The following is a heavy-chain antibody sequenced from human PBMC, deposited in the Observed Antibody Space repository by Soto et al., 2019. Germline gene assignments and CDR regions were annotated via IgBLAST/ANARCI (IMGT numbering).Heavy chain of an antibody. V-gene: IGHV6-1*01. D-gene: IGHD3-10*01. J-gene: IGHJ6*02. CDR3: SIGGITERGVVHFCDYGMDV. Sequence: SQTLSLTCAISGDSVSSNSAAWNWIRQSPSRGLEWLGRTYYRSKWYNDYAVSVKSRITINPDTSKNQFSLQLNSVTPEDTAVYDLSIGGITERGVVHFCDYGMDVWGQGTTVTVSS. CDR2: TYYRSKWYN. CDR1: GDSVSSNSAA.